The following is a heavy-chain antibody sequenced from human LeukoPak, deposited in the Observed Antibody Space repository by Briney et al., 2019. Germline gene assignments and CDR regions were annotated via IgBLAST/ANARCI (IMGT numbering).Heavy chain of an antibody. CDR3: ARVLYYYDSSGYNPFDY. J-gene: IGHJ4*02. D-gene: IGHD3-22*01. CDR2: ISWNSGSI. CDR1: GFTFDDYA. V-gene: IGHV3-9*01. Sequence: GGSLRLSCAASGFTFDDYAMHWVRQAPGKGLEWVSGISWNSGSIGYADSVKGRFTISRDNSKNTLYLQMNSLRAEDTAVYYCARVLYYYDSSGYNPFDYWGQGTLVTVSS.